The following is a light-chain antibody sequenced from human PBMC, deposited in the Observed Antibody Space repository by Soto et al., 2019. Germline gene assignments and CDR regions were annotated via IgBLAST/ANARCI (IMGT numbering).Light chain of an antibody. V-gene: IGLV1-40*01. Sequence: QSVLTQPPSVSGAPGQRVTISCTGSSSNIGAGYDVHWYQQLPGTAPKLLIYGNSNRPSGVPDRFSGSKSGTSASLAITGLQAEDEADYYCQSYDSSLSGFFDVFGTGTKLTVL. CDR3: QSYDSSLSGFFDV. CDR2: GNS. J-gene: IGLJ1*01. CDR1: SSNIGAGYD.